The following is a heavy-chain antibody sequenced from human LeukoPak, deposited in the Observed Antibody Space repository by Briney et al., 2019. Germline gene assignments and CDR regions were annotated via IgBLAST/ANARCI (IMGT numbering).Heavy chain of an antibody. D-gene: IGHD6-13*01. CDR1: GGSISRYH. CDR2: IHHTGST. V-gene: IGHV4-59*08. Sequence: PSETLSLTCTVSGGSISRYHWSWVRQPPGKGLEWIGYIHHTGSTNFNPSLKSRVTMSVDTSENQFSLQLSSVTAADTALYYSATHDGSSWFYFDYWSQGTLVTVSS. CDR3: ATHDGSSWFYFDY. J-gene: IGHJ4*02.